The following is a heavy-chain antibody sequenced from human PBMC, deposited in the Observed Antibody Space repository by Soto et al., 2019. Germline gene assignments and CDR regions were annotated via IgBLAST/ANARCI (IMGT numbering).Heavy chain of an antibody. CDR2: IFPGDSDT. V-gene: IGHV5-51*01. D-gene: IGHD3-16*01. CDR3: VRPNFGALTHFDF. J-gene: IGHJ4*02. Sequence: LGESLTTSCKGIGYTFTKYWIVWVLQTPGKGLEWMGIIFPGDSDTRYNPSFEGQVTVSADESISTAYLQWNTLKASDTAMYYCVRPNFGALTHFDFWGQGTLVTVS. CDR1: GYTFTKYW.